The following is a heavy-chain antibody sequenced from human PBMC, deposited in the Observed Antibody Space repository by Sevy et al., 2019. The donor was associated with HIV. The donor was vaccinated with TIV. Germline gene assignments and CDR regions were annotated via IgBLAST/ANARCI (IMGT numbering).Heavy chain of an antibody. J-gene: IGHJ4*02. CDR3: ARGGGNGWYYFDY. CDR2: IIPILGTV. Sequence: ASVKVSCKASGDTFSSYGISWVRQAPGQGLEWMGGIIPILGTVNYAQKFQGRVTITVDESTKTAYMELSSLRSEDKAVYYCARGGGNGWYYFDYWGQETLVTVSS. CDR1: GDTFSSYG. V-gene: IGHV1-69*13. D-gene: IGHD6-19*01.